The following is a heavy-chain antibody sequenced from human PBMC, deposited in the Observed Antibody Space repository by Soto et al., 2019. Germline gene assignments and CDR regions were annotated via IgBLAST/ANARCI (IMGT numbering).Heavy chain of an antibody. CDR3: AREKRANGYFDY. V-gene: IGHV3-7*01. J-gene: IGHJ4*02. CDR1: GFAFSSYS. CDR2: IKQDEREK. D-gene: IGHD4-17*01. Sequence: EVKLVESGGGLVQPGGSLRLSCAASGFAFSSYSMSWVRQAPGKGLEWVANIKQDEREKYYLDSVKGRFTISRDDAKNSLYLQMNSLRVDDTAVYYCAREKRANGYFDYWGQGTLVTVCS.